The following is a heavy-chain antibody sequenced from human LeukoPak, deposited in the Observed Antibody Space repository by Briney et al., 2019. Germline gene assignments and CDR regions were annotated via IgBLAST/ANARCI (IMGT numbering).Heavy chain of an antibody. V-gene: IGHV4-34*01. CDR1: GGSFSGYY. CDR2: INHSGST. D-gene: IGHD3-3*01. J-gene: IGHJ4*02. Sequence: SETLSLTCAVYGGSFSGYYWSWIRQPPGKGLEWIGEINHSGSTYYNPSLKSRVTISVDRSKNQFSLKLSSVTAADTAVYYCARAAYYDFWSGYHYYFDYWGQGTLVTVSS. CDR3: ARAAYYDFWSGYHYYFDY.